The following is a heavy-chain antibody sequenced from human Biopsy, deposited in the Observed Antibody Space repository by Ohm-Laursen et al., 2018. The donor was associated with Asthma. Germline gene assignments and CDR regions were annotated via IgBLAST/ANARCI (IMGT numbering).Heavy chain of an antibody. D-gene: IGHD3-9*01. Sequence: GSSVKVSCKASGGTLNNYAINWVRQAPGQGLEWMGGISPIFGAIKYGQKFQGRLTLTADVFTNTVHMELSSLGSEDTAMYYCARTYYDFLTGQVNDAFALWGQGTMVTVSS. V-gene: IGHV1-69*01. J-gene: IGHJ3*01. CDR1: GGTLNNYA. CDR3: ARTYYDFLTGQVNDAFAL. CDR2: ISPIFGAI.